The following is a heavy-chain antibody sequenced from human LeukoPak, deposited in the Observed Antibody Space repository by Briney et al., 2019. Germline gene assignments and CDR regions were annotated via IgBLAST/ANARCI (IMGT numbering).Heavy chain of an antibody. D-gene: IGHD1-26*01. Sequence: ASVKVSCKASGYTFTSYDINWVRQATGQGLEWMGWMNPNSGNTGYAQKFQGRVTMTRNTSISTAYMELSSLRSEATAVYYCARGRLELARGLNWFDPWGQGTLVTVSS. CDR1: GYTFTSYD. CDR2: MNPNSGNT. J-gene: IGHJ5*02. V-gene: IGHV1-8*01. CDR3: ARGRLELARGLNWFDP.